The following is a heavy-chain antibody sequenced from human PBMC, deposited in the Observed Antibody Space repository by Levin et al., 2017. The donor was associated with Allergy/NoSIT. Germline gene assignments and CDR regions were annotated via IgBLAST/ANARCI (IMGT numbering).Heavy chain of an antibody. CDR3: AKGDDTPMDV. CDR2: INSDGSST. J-gene: IGHJ6*02. D-gene: IGHD3-16*01. Sequence: GESLKISCAASGFTFSSYWMHWVRQAPGKGLVWVSRINSDGSSTSYADSVKGRFTISRDNAKNTLYLQMNSLRAEDTAVYYCAKGDDTPMDVWGQGTTVTVSS. V-gene: IGHV3-74*01. CDR1: GFTFSSYW.